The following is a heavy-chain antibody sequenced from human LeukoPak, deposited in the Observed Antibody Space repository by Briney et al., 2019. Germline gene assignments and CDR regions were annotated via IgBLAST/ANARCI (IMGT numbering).Heavy chain of an antibody. D-gene: IGHD3-9*01. J-gene: IGHJ4*02. Sequence: PSETLSLTCSVSDGSISSYYWSWIRQPPGKGLEWIGSIYYSGSTSYNPSLKSRVTISVDTSKNQFSLKLTSVTAADTAVYYCASRNDILTGYVFDFWGQGTLVTVSS. CDR3: ASRNDILTGYVFDF. CDR1: DGSISSYY. CDR2: IYYSGST. V-gene: IGHV4-59*05.